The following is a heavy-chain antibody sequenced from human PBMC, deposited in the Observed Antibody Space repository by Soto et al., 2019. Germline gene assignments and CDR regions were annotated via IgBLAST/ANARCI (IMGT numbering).Heavy chain of an antibody. Sequence: VQLVESGGGLVQPGGSLRLSCVASEFSFSTYWMHWVRQAPGKGLMWVARIDTTGSTTTYADSVQGRFTISRDNAKNTMYLQMNSVRDEDTAIYFCASVSAAQYYYGMDAWGHGTKVTVS. J-gene: IGHJ6*02. D-gene: IGHD2-15*01. CDR2: IDTTGSTT. CDR3: ASVSAAQYYYGMDA. V-gene: IGHV3-74*01. CDR1: EFSFSTYW.